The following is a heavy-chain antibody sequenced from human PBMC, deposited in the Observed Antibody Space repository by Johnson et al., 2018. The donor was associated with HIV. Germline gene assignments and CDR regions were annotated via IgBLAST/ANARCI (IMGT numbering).Heavy chain of an antibody. D-gene: IGHD5-18*01. CDR2: ISYDGTDT. Sequence: QVQLVESVGGVVQPGRSLRVSCAASGFTFNRYGMHWVRQAPGKGLEWVALISYDGTDTYYADSVKGRFSISRDNSKNTLYLQMNSLRAEDTAVYYCARRDAALVTAAFDIWGQGTMVTVSS. J-gene: IGHJ3*02. CDR3: ARRDAALVTAAFDI. CDR1: GFTFNRYG. V-gene: IGHV3-30*03.